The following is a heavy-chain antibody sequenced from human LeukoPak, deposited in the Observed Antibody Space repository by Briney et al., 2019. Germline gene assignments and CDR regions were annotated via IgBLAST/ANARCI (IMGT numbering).Heavy chain of an antibody. J-gene: IGHJ3*02. D-gene: IGHD5-24*01. V-gene: IGHV3-66*01. Sequence: GSLRLSCAASGFTVSTNYMSWVRQVPGKGLEWVSVIYSGGSTSYADSVRGRFTMSRDNSKNTLYLQMNSLRVEDTAVYYCARAIDSDGWLQLGSAFDIWGQGTMVTVSS. CDR3: ARAIDSDGWLQLGSAFDI. CDR1: GFTVSTNY. CDR2: IYSGGST.